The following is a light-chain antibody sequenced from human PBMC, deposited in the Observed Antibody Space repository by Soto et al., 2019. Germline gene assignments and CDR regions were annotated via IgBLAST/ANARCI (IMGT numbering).Light chain of an antibody. CDR2: DAS. Sequence: EIVWSQSPATLSLSPGERATLSFRASQSVSSYLAWYQQKPGQAPRLLIYDASNTATGIPARFSGSGSGTDFTLTISSLEPEDFAVYYCQQRSNWTLTFGGGTKVDIK. V-gene: IGKV3-11*01. CDR1: QSVSSY. CDR3: QQRSNWTLT. J-gene: IGKJ4*01.